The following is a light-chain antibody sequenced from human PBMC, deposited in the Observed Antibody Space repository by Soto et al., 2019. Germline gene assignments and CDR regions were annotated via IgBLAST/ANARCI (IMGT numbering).Light chain of an antibody. CDR3: SSYTSSSTLYV. V-gene: IGLV2-14*01. J-gene: IGLJ1*01. CDR1: SSDVGGYNY. Sequence: SVLTQPASVSGSPGQSITISFTGTSSDVGGYNYVSWYQQHPGKAPKLMIYDVSNRPSGVSNRFSGSKSGNTASLTISGLQAEDEADYYCSSYTSSSTLYVFGTGTKVTVL. CDR2: DVS.